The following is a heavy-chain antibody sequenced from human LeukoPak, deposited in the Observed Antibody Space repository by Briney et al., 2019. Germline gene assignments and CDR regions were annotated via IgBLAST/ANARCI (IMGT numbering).Heavy chain of an antibody. J-gene: IGHJ5*02. CDR3: ARTASGYDA. V-gene: IGHV3-74*01. CDR2: FDDDGAGT. D-gene: IGHD5-12*01. CDR1: GFPVSGYW. Sequence: GGSLRLSCAASGFPVSGYWVHWVRQAPGKGLVWVSRFDDDGAGTTYADSVKGRFTISRDNAKNTLYLQMNSQRVEYTAVYYCARTASGYDAWGQGTLVTVSS.